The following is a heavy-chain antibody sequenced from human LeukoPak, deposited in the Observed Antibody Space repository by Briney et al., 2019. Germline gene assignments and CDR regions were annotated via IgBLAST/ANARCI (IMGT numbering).Heavy chain of an antibody. J-gene: IGHJ4*02. V-gene: IGHV4-39*07. D-gene: IGHD1-26*01. CDR3: AREVGSGGTIGGFDY. CDR2: IYYSGST. Sequence: WVRQAPGKGLEWIGSIYYSGSTYYNPSLKSRVTISVDTSKNQFSLKLSSVTAADTAVYYCAREVGSGGTIGGFDYWGQGTLVTVSS.